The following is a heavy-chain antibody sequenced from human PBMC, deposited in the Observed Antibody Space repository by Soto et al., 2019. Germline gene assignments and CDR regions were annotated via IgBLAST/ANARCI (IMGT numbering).Heavy chain of an antibody. CDR2: IYSGGST. Sequence: GGSLRLSCAASGFTVSSNYMSWVRQAPGKGLEWVSVIYSGGSTYYADSVKGRFTISRHNSKNTLYLQMNSLRAEDTAVYYCARVSIAAAGPFDYWGQGTLVTVSS. CDR3: ARVSIAAAGPFDY. V-gene: IGHV3-53*04. D-gene: IGHD6-13*01. CDR1: GFTVSSNY. J-gene: IGHJ4*02.